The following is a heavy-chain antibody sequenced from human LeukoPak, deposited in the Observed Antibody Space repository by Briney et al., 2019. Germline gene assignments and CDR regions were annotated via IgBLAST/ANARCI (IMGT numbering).Heavy chain of an antibody. Sequence: GGSLRLSCAASGITFSDSYMTWVRQAPGKGVEWVAYISGSGHDINYSDSVKGRFTISRDNAKNSLYLQMSSLRVEDTAVYYCTRDPRHFDSCGQGTLVTVSS. V-gene: IGHV3-11*04. J-gene: IGHJ5*01. CDR3: TRDPRHFDS. D-gene: IGHD6-6*01. CDR2: ISGSGHDI. CDR1: GITFSDSY.